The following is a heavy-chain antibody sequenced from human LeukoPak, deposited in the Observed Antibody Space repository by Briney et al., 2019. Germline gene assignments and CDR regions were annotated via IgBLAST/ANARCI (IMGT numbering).Heavy chain of an antibody. J-gene: IGHJ5*02. CDR3: ARARNGAPVWFDP. V-gene: IGHV1-46*01. CDR1: GYTFTGYY. CDR2: INPSGGST. Sequence: GASVKVSCKASGYTFTGYYMHWVRQAPGQGLEWMGIINPSGGSTSYAQKFQGRVTMTRDTSTSTVYMELSSLRSEDTAVYYCARARNGAPVWFDPWGQGTLVTVSS. D-gene: IGHD2-8*01.